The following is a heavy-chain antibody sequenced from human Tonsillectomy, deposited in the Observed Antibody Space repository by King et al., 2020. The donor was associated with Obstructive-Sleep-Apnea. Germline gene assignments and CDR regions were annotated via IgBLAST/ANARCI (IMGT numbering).Heavy chain of an antibody. J-gene: IGHJ2*01. CDR2: IFSNDEK. CDR3: ARPYSSGWMEGYFDL. D-gene: IGHD6-19*01. Sequence: TLQESGPVLVKPTETLTLTCTVSGFSLSNARMGVSWIRQPPGKALEWLAHIFSNDEKSYSTSLKSRLTISKDTSKSQVVLTMTNMDPVDTVTYYCARPYSSGWMEGYFDLWGRGTLVTVSS. V-gene: IGHV2-26*01. CDR1: GFSLSNARMG.